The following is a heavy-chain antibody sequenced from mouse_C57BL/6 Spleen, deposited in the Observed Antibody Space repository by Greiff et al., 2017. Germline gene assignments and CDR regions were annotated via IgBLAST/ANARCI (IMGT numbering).Heavy chain of an antibody. Sequence: EVQRVASEGGLVQPGSSMKLSCTASGFTFSDYYMAWVRQVPEKGLEWVANINYDGSSTYYLDSLKSRFIISRDNAKNILYLQMSSLKSEDTATYYCAREGTTVVDWYFDVWGTGTTVTVSS. CDR1: GFTFSDYY. CDR2: INYDGSST. J-gene: IGHJ1*03. D-gene: IGHD1-1*01. V-gene: IGHV5-16*01. CDR3: AREGTTVVDWYFDV.